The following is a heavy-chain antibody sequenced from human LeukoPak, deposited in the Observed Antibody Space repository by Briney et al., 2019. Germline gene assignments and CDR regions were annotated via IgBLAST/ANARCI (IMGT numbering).Heavy chain of an antibody. CDR1: GFTFSNFG. CDR3: AISLAYCGPNYPKMDAFDI. CDR2: ISGSGLST. D-gene: IGHD2-21*01. V-gene: IGHV3-23*01. J-gene: IGHJ3*02. Sequence: GGSLRLSCTASGFTFSNFGMSWVRQAPGKGLEWVSAISGSGLSTNYADSVKGRFTISRDSSKNTLSLQMNSLRAEDTAVYYCAISLAYCGPNYPKMDAFDIWGQGTMVSVSS.